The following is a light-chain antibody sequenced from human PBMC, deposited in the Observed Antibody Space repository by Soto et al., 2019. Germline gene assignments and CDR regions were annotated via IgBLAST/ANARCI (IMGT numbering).Light chain of an antibody. J-gene: IGKJ1*01. CDR3: HKRSVWWT. V-gene: IGKV3-11*01. Sequence: EIVLPQSPATLSLSPGERATLSCRASQSVRSYLSWYQQKPGQPPRLLIYDASNRATGIPPRFSGSGSGTAFPLTTSSLEPEDFAIYYCHKRSVWWTFGPGTKVEIK. CDR2: DAS. CDR1: QSVRSY.